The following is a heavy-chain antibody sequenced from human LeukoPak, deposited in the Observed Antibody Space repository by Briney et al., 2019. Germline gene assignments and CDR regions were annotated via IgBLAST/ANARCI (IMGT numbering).Heavy chain of an antibody. CDR1: GYTFTSYD. CDR2: MNPNSGNT. J-gene: IGHJ3*02. D-gene: IGHD3-22*01. Sequence: GASVKVSCKASGYTFTSYDINWVRQATGQGLEWMGWMNPNSGNTGYAQKFQGRVTITRNTSISTAYMELSSLRSEDTAVYYCARGLGYYDSSGPDAFDIWGQGTMVTVSS. V-gene: IGHV1-8*03. CDR3: ARGLGYYDSSGPDAFDI.